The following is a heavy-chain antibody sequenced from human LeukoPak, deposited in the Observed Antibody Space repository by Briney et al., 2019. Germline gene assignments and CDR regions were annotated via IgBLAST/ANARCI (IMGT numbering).Heavy chain of an antibody. V-gene: IGHV3-53*01. CDR2: IYSGGST. J-gene: IGHJ4*02. Sequence: GGSLRLSCAASGFTFSSYAMSWVRQAPGKGLEWVSVIYSGGSTYYADSVKGRFTISRDNSKNTVYLQMNSLRAEDTAVYYCARGETSSYDYWGQGTLVTVSS. CDR3: ARGETSSYDY. D-gene: IGHD2-2*01. CDR1: GFTFSSYA.